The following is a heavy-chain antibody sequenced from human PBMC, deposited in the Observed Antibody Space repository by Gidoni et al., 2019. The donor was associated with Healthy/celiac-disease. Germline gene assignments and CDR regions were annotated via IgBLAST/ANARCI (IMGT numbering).Heavy chain of an antibody. CDR3: ARVRFLWGADV. CDR1: GGSISSGSFY. V-gene: IGHV4-61*02. CDR2: IYTSGST. D-gene: IGHD3-3*01. Sequence: QVQLQESGPGLVKPSQTLSLTCTVSGGSISSGSFYWSWIRPPAGTGLEWIGRIYTSGSTNYNPSLKSRVTISVDTSKNQFSLKLSSVTAADTAVYYCARVRFLWGADVWGQGTTVTVSS. J-gene: IGHJ6*02.